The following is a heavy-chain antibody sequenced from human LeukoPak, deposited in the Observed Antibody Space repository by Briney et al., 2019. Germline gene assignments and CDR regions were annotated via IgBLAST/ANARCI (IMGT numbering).Heavy chain of an antibody. CDR3: ARDNSESLGWWFDP. J-gene: IGHJ5*02. V-gene: IGHV1-46*01. CDR1: GYTFTGYY. CDR2: INPSGDFT. Sequence: ASVKVSCKASGYTFTGYYMHWVRQAPGQGLEWMGIINPSGDFTSYAQKFRGRVTVTRDTSTSTVYMELSSLRSEDTTVYYCARDNSESLGWWFDPWGQGTLVTVSS. D-gene: IGHD5/OR15-5a*01.